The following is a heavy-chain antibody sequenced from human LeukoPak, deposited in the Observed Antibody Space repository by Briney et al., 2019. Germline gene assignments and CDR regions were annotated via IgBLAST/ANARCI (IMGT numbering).Heavy chain of an antibody. Sequence: GASMRVSCKASGYTLTVYYMHWVRQAPGQGLEWMGWINPDSGGTNYAQKFQGRVTITKDTSITTVNMDLSSLRFDDTAVYYCARGLMMAVAGRGEFHYWGQGTLVTVSS. J-gene: IGHJ4*02. V-gene: IGHV1-2*02. CDR3: ARGLMMAVAGRGEFHY. CDR2: INPDSGGT. CDR1: GYTLTVYY. D-gene: IGHD6-13*01.